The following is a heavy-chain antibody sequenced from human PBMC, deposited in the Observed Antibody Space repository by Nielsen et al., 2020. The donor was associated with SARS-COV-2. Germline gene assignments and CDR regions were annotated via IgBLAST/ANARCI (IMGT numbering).Heavy chain of an antibody. D-gene: IGHD2-15*01. CDR3: ARDRYCSGGSCKGGWFDP. J-gene: IGHJ5*02. CDR1: GGSISSSSYY. Sequence: SETLSLTCTVSGGSISSSSYYWGWIRQPPGKGLEWIGSIYYSGSTYYNPSLKSRVTISVDTSKNQFSLKLSSVTAADTAVYYCARDRYCSGGSCKGGWFDPWGQGTLVTVSS. CDR2: IYYSGST. V-gene: IGHV4-39*07.